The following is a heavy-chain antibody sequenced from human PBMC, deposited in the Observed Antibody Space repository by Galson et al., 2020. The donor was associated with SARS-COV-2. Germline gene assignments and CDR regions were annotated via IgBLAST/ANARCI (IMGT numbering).Heavy chain of an antibody. D-gene: IGHD2-21*01. CDR2: IVVGSAWT. J-gene: IGHJ4*02. Sequence: SVKVSCKASGFTFSASAVQWVRQARGQRLEWIGWIVVGSAWTKYAQRFDERVTMTRDMSTSTVYMELNSLTSEDTALYYCAACVDHRGGNCYLWDHWGQGTLLTVSS. CDR3: AACVDHRGGNCYLWDH. CDR1: GFTFSASA. V-gene: IGHV1-58*01.